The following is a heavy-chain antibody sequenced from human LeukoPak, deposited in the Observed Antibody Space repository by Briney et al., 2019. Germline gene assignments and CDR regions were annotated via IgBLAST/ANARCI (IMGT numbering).Heavy chain of an antibody. CDR1: GFTFSSYA. D-gene: IGHD3-22*01. Sequence: GGSLRLSCAASGFTFSSYAMHWVRQAPGKGLEWVAVISYDGSNKYYADSVKGRFTISRDNSKNTLYLQMNSLRAEDTAVYYCARDSSGYSHFDYWGQGTLVTVSP. CDR3: ARDSSGYSHFDY. J-gene: IGHJ4*02. CDR2: ISYDGSNK. V-gene: IGHV3-30-3*01.